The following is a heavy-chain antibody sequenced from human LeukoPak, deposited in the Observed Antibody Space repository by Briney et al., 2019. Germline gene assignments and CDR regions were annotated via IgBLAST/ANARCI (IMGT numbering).Heavy chain of an antibody. J-gene: IGHJ4*02. CDR1: GFTLSDYY. CDR3: ARRRDFIDY. CDR2: SSSSGSTI. V-gene: IGHV3-11*01. D-gene: IGHD3/OR15-3a*01. Sequence: GGSLRLSCAASGFTLSDYYMSWIRQAPGKGLEWVSYSSSSGSTIYYADSVKGRFAISRDNAKNTLYLQMNSLRAEDTVVYYCARRRDFIDYWGQGTLVTVSS.